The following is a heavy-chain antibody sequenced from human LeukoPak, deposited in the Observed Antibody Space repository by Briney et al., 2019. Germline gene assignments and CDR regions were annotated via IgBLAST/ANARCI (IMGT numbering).Heavy chain of an antibody. CDR1: GFTFSSYW. V-gene: IGHV3-74*01. D-gene: IGHD5-12*01. CDR2: INSDGSIT. Sequence: QPGGSLRLSCAASGFTFSSYWMHWVRHAPGKGLMWVSRINSDGSITNYADSVKGRFTISRDNAKNTLYLQMNSLRAEDTAVYYCARVRATFSPHFDNWGQGTLVTVSS. CDR3: ARVRATFSPHFDN. J-gene: IGHJ4*02.